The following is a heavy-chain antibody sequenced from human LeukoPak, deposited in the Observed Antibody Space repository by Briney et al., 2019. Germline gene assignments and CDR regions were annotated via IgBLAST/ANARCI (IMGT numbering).Heavy chain of an antibody. CDR3: ATQRGSYLWGTDFDY. V-gene: IGHV1-2*02. CDR2: INPNSGDT. CDR1: GYTFTGYY. D-gene: IGHD3-16*01. J-gene: IGHJ4*02. Sequence: GASVKVSCKASGYTFTGYYMHWVRQAPGQGLEWMGWINPNSGDTKYSQKFQGRVTMTRDTSISTAYMEQSRLRSDDTAVYYCATQRGSYLWGTDFDYWGQGTLVTVSS.